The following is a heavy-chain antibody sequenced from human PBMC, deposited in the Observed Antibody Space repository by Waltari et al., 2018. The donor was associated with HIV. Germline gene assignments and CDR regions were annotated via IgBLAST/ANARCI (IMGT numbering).Heavy chain of an antibody. Sequence: EVQLVESGGGLVQPGGSLRLSCAASGFTCNNHWIFWVVQSPGKGLGWVSRIYSDGSSTRYADSVKGRFTISRDNAKNTLYLQMNSLRAEDTAVYYCATIAVAGDFDYWGRGTLVTVSS. V-gene: IGHV3-74*01. CDR3: ATIAVAGDFDY. J-gene: IGHJ4*02. CDR2: IYSDGSST. D-gene: IGHD6-19*01. CDR1: GFTCNNHW.